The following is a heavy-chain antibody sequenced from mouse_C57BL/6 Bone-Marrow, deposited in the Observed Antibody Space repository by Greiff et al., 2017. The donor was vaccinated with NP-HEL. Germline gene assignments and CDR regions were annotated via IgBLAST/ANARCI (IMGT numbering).Heavy chain of an antibody. D-gene: IGHD4-1*01. J-gene: IGHJ4*01. CDR1: GYTFTNYW. CDR3: ARESLLGAMDY. Sequence: LQESGAELVRPGTSVKMSCKASGYTFTNYWIGWAKQRPGHGLEWIGDIYPGGGYTNYNEKFKGKATLTADKSSSTAYMQFSSLTSEDSAIYYCARESLLGAMDYWGQGTSVTVSS. V-gene: IGHV1-63*01. CDR2: IYPGGGYT.